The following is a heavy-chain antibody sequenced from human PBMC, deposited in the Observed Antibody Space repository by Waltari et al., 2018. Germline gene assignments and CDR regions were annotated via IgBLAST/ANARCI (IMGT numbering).Heavy chain of an antibody. D-gene: IGHD3-10*01. CDR2: IKPDGTST. CDR3: VRDLYGRDDV. V-gene: IGHV3-74*01. CDR1: GYTFSPFW. J-gene: IGHJ3*01. Sequence: EVQLVASGGGLVHPGVSMRLSCEASGYTFSPFWMHWVRHLPGKGLVWVSHIKPDGTSTDYGDSVEGRFTISRDNAKNTLYLQMNSLRAEDTAIYYCVRDLYGRDDVWGQGTMVTVSS.